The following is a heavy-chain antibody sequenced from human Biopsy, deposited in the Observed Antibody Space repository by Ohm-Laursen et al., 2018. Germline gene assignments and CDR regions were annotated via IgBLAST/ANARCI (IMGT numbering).Heavy chain of an antibody. V-gene: IGHV4-34*08. J-gene: IGHJ4*02. CDR3: GNEVYGRDY. D-gene: IGHD4-17*01. CDR1: GKTFSDYQ. Sequence: SQTLSLTCAVFGKTFSDYQWSWIRQPPGKGLEWIGQINQAGTTNYNPSLKSRVSISADASKYEFSLRLTSVTAADTAVYLCGNEVYGRDYWGQGAQVTVSS. CDR2: INQAGTT.